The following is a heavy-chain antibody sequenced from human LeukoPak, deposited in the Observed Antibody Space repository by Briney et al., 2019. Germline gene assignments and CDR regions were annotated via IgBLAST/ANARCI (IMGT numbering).Heavy chain of an antibody. J-gene: IGHJ4*02. CDR3: ARSDYGDKIDY. CDR1: GGTFSSYA. CDR2: INPNSGGT. Sequence: GASVKVSCKASGGTFSSYAISWVRQAPGQGLEWMGWINPNSGGTNYAQKFQGRVTMTRDTSISTAYMELSRLRSDDTAVYYCARSDYGDKIDYWGQGTLVTVSS. D-gene: IGHD4-23*01. V-gene: IGHV1-2*02.